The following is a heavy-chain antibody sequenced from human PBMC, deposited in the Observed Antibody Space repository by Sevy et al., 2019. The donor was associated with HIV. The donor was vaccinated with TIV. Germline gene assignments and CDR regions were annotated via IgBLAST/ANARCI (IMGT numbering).Heavy chain of an antibody. D-gene: IGHD3-3*01. J-gene: IGHJ6*02. CDR3: ARERSYYDFWSGYSRGQYYYYGMDV. Sequence: ASVKVSCKASGYTFTSYGISWVRQAPGQGLEWMGWISAYNGNTNYAQKLQGRVTMTTDTSTRTAYMELRSQRSDDTAVYYCARERSYYDFWSGYSRGQYYYYGMDVWGQGTTVTVSS. V-gene: IGHV1-18*01. CDR1: GYTFTSYG. CDR2: ISAYNGNT.